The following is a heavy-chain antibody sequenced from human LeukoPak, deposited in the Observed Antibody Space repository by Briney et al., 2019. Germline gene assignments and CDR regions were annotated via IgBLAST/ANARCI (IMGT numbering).Heavy chain of an antibody. V-gene: IGHV4-59*01. CDR1: GGSISSYY. D-gene: IGHD5-12*01. Sequence: SSETLSLTCTVSGGSISSYYWSWLRQPPGKGLEWIGYIYYSGSTNYNPSLKSRVTISVDTSKNQFSLKLSSVTAADTAVYYCAGDYSGYDGLDYWGQGTLVTVSS. CDR2: IYYSGST. CDR3: AGDYSGYDGLDY. J-gene: IGHJ4*02.